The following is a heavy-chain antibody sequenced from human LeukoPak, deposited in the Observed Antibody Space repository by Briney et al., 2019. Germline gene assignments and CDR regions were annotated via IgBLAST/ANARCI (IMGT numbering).Heavy chain of an antibody. CDR2: MNPNSGNT. J-gene: IGHJ5*02. V-gene: IGHV1-8*03. D-gene: IGHD6-19*01. Sequence: ASVTVSCKASGYTFTGYYMHWVRQATGQGLEWMGWMNPNSGNTGYAQKFQGRVTITRNTSISTAYMELSSLRSEDTAVYYCARAAIAVAGTSTYNWFDPWGQGTLVTVSS. CDR3: ARAAIAVAGTSTYNWFDP. CDR1: GYTFTGYY.